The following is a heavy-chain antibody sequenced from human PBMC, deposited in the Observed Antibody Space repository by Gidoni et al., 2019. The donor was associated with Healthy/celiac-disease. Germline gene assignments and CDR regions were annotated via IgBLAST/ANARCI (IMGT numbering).Heavy chain of an antibody. Sequence: QVQLVESGGGVVQPGRYLRLSCAAAGFTFSSYAMDWVRQAPGKGLEWVAVISYDGSNKYYADSVKGRFTISRDNSKNTLYLQMNSLRAEDTAVYYCASGYGSGSYSLGDWGQGTLVTVSS. CDR2: ISYDGSNK. D-gene: IGHD3-10*01. V-gene: IGHV3-30-3*02. CDR3: ASGYGSGSYSLGD. CDR1: GFTFSSYA. J-gene: IGHJ4*02.